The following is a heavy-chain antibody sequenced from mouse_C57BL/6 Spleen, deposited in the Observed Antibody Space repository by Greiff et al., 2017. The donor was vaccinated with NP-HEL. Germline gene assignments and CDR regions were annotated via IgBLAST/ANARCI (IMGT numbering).Heavy chain of an antibody. CDR3: AKNRGDYDRSLDY. CDR2: IWRGGST. V-gene: IGHV2-5*01. J-gene: IGHJ2*01. CDR1: GFSLTSYG. D-gene: IGHD2-4*01. Sequence: QVQLKESGPGLVQPSQSLSITCTVSGFSLTSYGVHWVRQSPGKGLEWLGVIWRGGSTDYNAAFMSRLSITKDNSKSQVFFKMNSLQADDTAIYYCAKNRGDYDRSLDYWGQGTTLTVSS.